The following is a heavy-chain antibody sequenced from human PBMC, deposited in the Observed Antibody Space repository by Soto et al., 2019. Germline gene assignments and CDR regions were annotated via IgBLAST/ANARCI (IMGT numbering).Heavy chain of an antibody. CDR2: INPDGGAT. CDR1: GYTFSFDY. V-gene: IGHV1-46*01. J-gene: IGHJ4*02. CDR3: ATGRRNTF. Sequence: QVQLLQSGAEVKKPGDSVKISCKASGYTFSFDYLSWVRRAPGQGLQWMGKINPDGGATTYAQSFQGRVSITSDASTGTVYMELSSLTSDDTAVYYCATGRRNTFWGQGTLVSVSS. D-gene: IGHD3-10*01.